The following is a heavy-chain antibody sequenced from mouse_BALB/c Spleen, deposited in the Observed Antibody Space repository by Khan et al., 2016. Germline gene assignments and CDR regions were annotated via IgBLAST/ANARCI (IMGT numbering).Heavy chain of an antibody. Sequence: QFQLVQSGPELKKPGETVKISCKASGYTFTNYGMNWVKQAPGKGLKWMGWINTYTGEPTYADDFKGRFAFSLETSASTAYLQINNRKSEDMATYFCARRRGYLSAMDYWGQGTSVTVSS. J-gene: IGHJ4*01. CDR2: INTYTGEP. CDR1: GYTFTNYG. D-gene: IGHD2-3*01. CDR3: ARRRGYLSAMDY. V-gene: IGHV9-1*02.